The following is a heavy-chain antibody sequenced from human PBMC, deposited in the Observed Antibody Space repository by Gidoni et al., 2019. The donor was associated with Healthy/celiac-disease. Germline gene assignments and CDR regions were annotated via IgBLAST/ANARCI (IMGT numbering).Heavy chain of an antibody. CDR2: IYTSGST. V-gene: IGHV4-61*02. Sequence: QVQLQESGPGLVKPSQTLSLTCTVSGGSISSGSYYWSWIRQPAGKGLEWIGRIYTSGSTNYNPSLKSRVTISVDTSKNQFSLKLSSVTAADTAVYYCARGGIAAAGTGEGMDVWGQGTTVTVSS. CDR3: ARGGIAAAGTGEGMDV. CDR1: GGSISSGSYY. D-gene: IGHD6-13*01. J-gene: IGHJ6*02.